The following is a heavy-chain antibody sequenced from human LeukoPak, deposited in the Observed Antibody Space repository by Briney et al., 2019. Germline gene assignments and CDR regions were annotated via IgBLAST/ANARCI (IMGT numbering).Heavy chain of an antibody. V-gene: IGHV3-30*02. CDR2: IRYDGSNK. Sequence: GSLRLSCAASGFTFSSYGMHWVRQAPGKGLEWVAFIRYDGSNKYYADSVKGRFTISRDNSKNTLYLQMNSLRAEDTAVYYCAKDKTPGTSPGVINVFDPWGQGTLVTVSS. CDR3: AKDKTPGTSPGVINVFDP. CDR1: GFTFSSYG. D-gene: IGHD3-10*01. J-gene: IGHJ5*02.